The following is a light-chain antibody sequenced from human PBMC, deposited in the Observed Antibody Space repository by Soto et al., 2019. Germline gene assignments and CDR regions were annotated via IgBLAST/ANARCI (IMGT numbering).Light chain of an antibody. V-gene: IGKV3-15*01. J-gene: IGKJ1*01. Sequence: EIVMTQSPATLSVSPGERATLSCKASQSVSSNLAWYQQKTGQAPRLLIYGASTSATGIPARFSGSGSGTEFTLTISSLQSEDFAVYYCQHYNNWPPWTFGQGTKVEIK. CDR1: QSVSSN. CDR2: GAS. CDR3: QHYNNWPPWT.